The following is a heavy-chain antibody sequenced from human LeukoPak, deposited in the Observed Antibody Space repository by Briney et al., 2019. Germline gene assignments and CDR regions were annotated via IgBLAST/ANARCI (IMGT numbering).Heavy chain of an antibody. Sequence: GASVKVSCKASGYSFTNYGISWVRQAPGQGLEWMGWISPYDVNTKYAQSLQGRVTMTTDTSTSTAYMELRSLRSDDTALYYCAGGPYCSGSTCYSQYFDSWGQGTLVTVSS. D-gene: IGHD2-15*01. CDR1: GYSFTNYG. J-gene: IGHJ4*02. CDR3: AGGPYCSGSTCYSQYFDS. CDR2: ISPYDVNT. V-gene: IGHV1-18*01.